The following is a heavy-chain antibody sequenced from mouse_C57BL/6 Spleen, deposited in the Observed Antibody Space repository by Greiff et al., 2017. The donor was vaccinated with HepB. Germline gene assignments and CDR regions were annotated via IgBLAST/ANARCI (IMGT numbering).Heavy chain of an antibody. V-gene: IGHV5-9-1*02. CDR2: ISSGGDYI. CDR1: GFTFSSYA. CDR3: TRGPITTVVAEGYFDV. D-gene: IGHD1-1*01. J-gene: IGHJ1*03. Sequence: EVQLLESGEGLVKPGGSLKLSCAASGFTFSSYAMSWVRQTPEKRLEWVAYISSGGDYIYYADTVKGRFAISRDNARNTLYLQMSSLKSEDTAMYYCTRGPITTVVAEGYFDVWGTGTTVTVSS.